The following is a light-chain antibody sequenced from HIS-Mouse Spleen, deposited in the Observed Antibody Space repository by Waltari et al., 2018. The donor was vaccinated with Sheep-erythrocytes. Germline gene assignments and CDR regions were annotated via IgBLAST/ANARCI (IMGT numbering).Light chain of an antibody. V-gene: IGKV1-9*01. CDR3: QQLNSYPHT. CDR1: QGISSY. Sequence: DIQLTQSPSFLSASVGDRVTITCRASQGISSYLAWYQQKPVKAPKLLIYAASTLQSVVPSRFSGSGSGTEFTLTISSLQPEDFATYYCQQLNSYPHTFGQGTKLEIK. CDR2: AAS. J-gene: IGKJ2*01.